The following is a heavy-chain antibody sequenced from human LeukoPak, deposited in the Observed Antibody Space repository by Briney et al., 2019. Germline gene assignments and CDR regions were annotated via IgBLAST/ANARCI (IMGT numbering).Heavy chain of an antibody. J-gene: IGHJ4*02. Sequence: GRSLRLSCAASGFTFSSYGMHWVRQAPGKGLEWVAVISYDGSNKYYADSVKGRFTISRDNSKNTLYLQMNSLRAEDTAVYYCAKDLGGLGSGWSEGFDYWGQGTLVTVSS. D-gene: IGHD6-19*01. CDR1: GFTFSSYG. V-gene: IGHV3-30*18. CDR3: AKDLGGLGSGWSEGFDY. CDR2: ISYDGSNK.